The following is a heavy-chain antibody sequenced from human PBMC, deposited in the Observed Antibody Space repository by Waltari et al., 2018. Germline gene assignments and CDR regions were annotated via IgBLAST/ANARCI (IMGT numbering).Heavy chain of an antibody. D-gene: IGHD1-26*01. V-gene: IGHV3-48*03. CDR1: GFTFKNYD. Sequence: EVQLVESGGTMVQPGGSLRLFCAASGFTFKNYDMNWLRQAPGKGLEWVAYISSGATTIFYTDSVKGRVTISRDNAKNSVYLQMNSLRADDTAIYYCARGEGGANEYWGQGTVVTVSS. CDR2: ISSGATTI. CDR3: ARGEGGANEY. J-gene: IGHJ4*02.